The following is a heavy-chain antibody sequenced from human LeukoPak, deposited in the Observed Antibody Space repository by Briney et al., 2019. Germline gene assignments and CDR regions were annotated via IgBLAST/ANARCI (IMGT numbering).Heavy chain of an antibody. CDR3: ARGVAGVYFYYYMDV. CDR2: INPNNGDT. D-gene: IGHD1-14*01. CDR1: GYTFTSYG. Sequence: ASVKVSCKASGYTFTSYGISWARQAPGQGLEWMGWINPNNGDTHYAQKFQGRVTMTRDTSISTAYMELSRLRSDDTAVYYCARGVAGVYFYYYMDVWGKGTTVTVSS. J-gene: IGHJ6*03. V-gene: IGHV1-2*02.